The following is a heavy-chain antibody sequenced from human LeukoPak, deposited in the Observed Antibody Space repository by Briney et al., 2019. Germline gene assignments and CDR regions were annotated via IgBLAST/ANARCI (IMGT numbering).Heavy chain of an antibody. Sequence: ASVKVSCKASGYTFTSYGISWVRQAPGQGLEWMGWISAYNGNTNYAQKLQGRVTMTTDTSTSTAYMELRSLRFDDTAVYYCARGAGTGYYYYYGMDVWGQGTTVTVSS. D-gene: IGHD6-19*01. CDR3: ARGAGTGYYYYYGMDV. J-gene: IGHJ6*02. V-gene: IGHV1-18*01. CDR2: ISAYNGNT. CDR1: GYTFTSYG.